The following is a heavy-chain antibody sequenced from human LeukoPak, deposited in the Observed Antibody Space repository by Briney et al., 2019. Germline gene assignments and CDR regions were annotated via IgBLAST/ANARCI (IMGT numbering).Heavy chain of an antibody. CDR1: GGSISSGSYY. CDR3: ARVTGYMIEDYFDY. V-gene: IGHV4-61*02. Sequence: SETLSLTCTVSGGSISSGSYYWSWIRQPAGKGLEWIGRIYTSGSTNYNPSLKSRVTISVDTSKNQFSLKLSSVTAADTAIYYCARVTGYMIEDYFDYWGQGTLVTVSS. CDR2: IYTSGST. D-gene: IGHD3-22*01. J-gene: IGHJ4*02.